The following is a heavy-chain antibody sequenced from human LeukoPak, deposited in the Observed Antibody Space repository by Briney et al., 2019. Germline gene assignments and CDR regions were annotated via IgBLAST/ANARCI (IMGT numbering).Heavy chain of an antibody. Sequence: PSETLSLTCAVYGGSFSGYYWSWIRQPPGKGLEWVGEINHSGSTNYNPSLKSRVTISVDTSKNQFSLKLSSVTAADTAVYYCAREGGLSNYCSGGSCPYYMDVWGKGTTVTVSS. CDR1: GGSFSGYY. D-gene: IGHD2-15*01. CDR3: AREGGLSNYCSGGSCPYYMDV. CDR2: INHSGST. V-gene: IGHV4-34*01. J-gene: IGHJ6*03.